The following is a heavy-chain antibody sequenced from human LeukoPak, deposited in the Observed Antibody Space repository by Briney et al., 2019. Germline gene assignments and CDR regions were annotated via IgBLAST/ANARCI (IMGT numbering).Heavy chain of an antibody. CDR3: ARHMSVSYDAFDL. J-gene: IGHJ3*01. Sequence: SQTLSLTCTVSGGSISSGGHYWSWIRQPPGKGLEWIGYIYHSGSTYYNPSLKSRVTISVDRSKNQFSLKLSSVTAADTAVYYCARHMSVSYDAFDLWGRGTTVTVSS. CDR2: IYHSGST. V-gene: IGHV4-30-2*01. CDR1: GGSISSGGHY. D-gene: IGHD3-10*01.